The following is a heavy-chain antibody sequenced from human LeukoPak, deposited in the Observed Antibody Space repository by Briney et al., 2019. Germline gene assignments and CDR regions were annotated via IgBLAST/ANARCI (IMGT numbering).Heavy chain of an antibody. J-gene: IGHJ6*03. CDR3: ARETSQKGAHYMDV. D-gene: IGHD3-16*01. V-gene: IGHV4-59*01. CDR2: IYYSGST. Sequence: PSETLSLTCTVSGGSISSYYWSWIRQPPGEGLEGIGYIYYSGSTNYNPSLKSRVTISVDTSKKQFSLKLTSVTVADTAVYYCARETSQKGAHYMDVWGKGTTVTISS. CDR1: GGSISSYY.